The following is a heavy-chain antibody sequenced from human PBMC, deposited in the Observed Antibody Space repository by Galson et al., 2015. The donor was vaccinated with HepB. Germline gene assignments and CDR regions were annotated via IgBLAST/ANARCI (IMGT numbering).Heavy chain of an antibody. Sequence: CAISGDSVSSNSAAWNWIRQSPSRGLEWLGRTSYGSRWYSDYAVSVKGRITINPDTSKNQFSLQLYSVTPEDTAVYYCARLVGWRGSGTYYFDYWGQGTLVTVSS. D-gene: IGHD3-10*01. CDR1: GDSVSSNSAA. CDR3: ARLVGWRGSGTYYFDY. V-gene: IGHV6-1*01. J-gene: IGHJ4*02. CDR2: TSYGSRWYS.